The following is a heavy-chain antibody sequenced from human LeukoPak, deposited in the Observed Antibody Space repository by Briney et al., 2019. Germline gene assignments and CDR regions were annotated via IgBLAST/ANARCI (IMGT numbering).Heavy chain of an antibody. CDR2: ISWNSGSI. CDR1: GFTFDDYA. D-gene: IGHD6-19*01. J-gene: IGHJ4*02. CDR3: AKDSYSSGWYTTFDY. Sequence: QPGRSLRLSCAASGFTFDDYAMHWVRQAPGKGLEWVSGISWNSGSIGYADSVKGRFTISRDNAKNSLYLQMNSLRAEDTALYYCAKDSYSSGWYTTFDYWGQGTLVTVSS. V-gene: IGHV3-9*01.